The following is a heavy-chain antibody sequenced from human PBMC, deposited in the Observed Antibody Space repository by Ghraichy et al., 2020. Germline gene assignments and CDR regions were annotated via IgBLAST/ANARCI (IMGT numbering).Heavy chain of an antibody. CDR3: AREWEAYYDFWSGWGRGMDV. Sequence: VKVSCKASGGTFSSYAISWVRQAPGQGLEWMGGIIPIFGTANYAQKFQGRVTITADESTSTAYMELSSLRSEDTAVYYCAREWEAYYDFWSGWGRGMDVWGQGTTVTVSS. J-gene: IGHJ6*02. D-gene: IGHD3-3*01. V-gene: IGHV1-69*13. CDR1: GGTFSSYA. CDR2: IIPIFGTA.